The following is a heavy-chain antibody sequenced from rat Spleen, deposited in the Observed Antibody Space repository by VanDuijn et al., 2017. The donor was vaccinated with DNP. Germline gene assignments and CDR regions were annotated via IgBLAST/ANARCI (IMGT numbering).Heavy chain of an antibody. CDR1: GFSFRDYN. CDR3: TSLITFLPA. D-gene: IGHD1-1*01. V-gene: IGHV5S10*01. CDR2: IIFDSSRT. J-gene: IGHJ4*01. Sequence: EVQLVESGGGLVQPGWSLKLSCTASGFSFRDYNMAWVRQAPERGLEWVATIIFDSSRTYYRDSVRGRFAISRDNAKSTLYMQMDSLRSEDTATYYCTSLITFLPAWSQGTSVTVSS.